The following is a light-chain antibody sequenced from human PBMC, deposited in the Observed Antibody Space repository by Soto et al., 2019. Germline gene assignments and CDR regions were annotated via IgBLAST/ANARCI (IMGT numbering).Light chain of an antibody. CDR3: QSYDSSLSGVH. CDR1: SSNIGANYD. V-gene: IGLV1-40*01. Sequence: QSVLAQPPSVSGAPGQRVTISCTGSSSNIGANYDVRWYQQLPGSAPKLLIYGNNNRPSGVPDRFSGSKSGTSASLAITGLQAEDEADYYCQSYDSSLSGVHFGGGTKLTVL. J-gene: IGLJ2*01. CDR2: GNN.